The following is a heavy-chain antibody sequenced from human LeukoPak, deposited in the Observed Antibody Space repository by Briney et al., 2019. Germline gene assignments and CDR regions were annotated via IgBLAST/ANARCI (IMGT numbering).Heavy chain of an antibody. CDR2: INHSGST. Sequence: SETLSLTCAVYGGSFSGYHWSWIRQPPGKGLEWIGEINHSGSTNYNPSLKSRVTISVDTSKNQFSLKLSSVTAADTAVYYCARGPNDTVTTIYDYWGQGTLVTVSS. D-gene: IGHD4-17*01. CDR1: GGSFSGYH. CDR3: ARGPNDTVTTIYDY. V-gene: IGHV4-34*01. J-gene: IGHJ4*02.